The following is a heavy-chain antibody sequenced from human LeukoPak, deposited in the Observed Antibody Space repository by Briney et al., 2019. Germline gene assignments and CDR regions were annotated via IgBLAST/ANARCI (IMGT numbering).Heavy chain of an antibody. J-gene: IGHJ3*02. V-gene: IGHV4-59*01. CDR3: ASYKGQHAAPDAFDI. D-gene: IGHD1-14*01. CDR1: GGSISSYY. CDR2: IYYSGST. Sequence: SETLSLTCTVSGGSISSYYWSWIRQPPGKGLEWIGYIYYSGSTNYNPSLKSRVTISVDTSKDQFSLKLSSVTAADTAVYYCASYKGQHAAPDAFDIWGQGTMVTVSS.